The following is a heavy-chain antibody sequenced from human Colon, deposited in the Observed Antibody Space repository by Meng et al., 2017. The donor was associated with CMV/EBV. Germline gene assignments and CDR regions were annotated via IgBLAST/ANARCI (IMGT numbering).Heavy chain of an antibody. J-gene: IGHJ4*02. V-gene: IGHV1-3*01. CDR1: GYSFSNYV. CDR2: ISPGDDNG. Sequence: QFQLVQSGAEVKKPGASVRVSCKASGYSFSNYVLHWVRQAPGQGLEWMGWISPGDDNGKYSQKFQGRVAITKDTSASTAYLDLSSLKSEDTAVYYCAITSLFDYWGQGTLVTVSS. CDR3: AITSLFDY.